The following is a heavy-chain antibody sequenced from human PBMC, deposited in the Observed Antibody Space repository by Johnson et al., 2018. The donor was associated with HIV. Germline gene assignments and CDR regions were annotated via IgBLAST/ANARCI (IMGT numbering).Heavy chain of an antibody. V-gene: IGHV3-33*08. CDR3: ARDPPYGGNPSAFDV. CDR1: GFTVSSNY. J-gene: IGHJ3*01. CDR2: IWYDGSNK. D-gene: IGHD4-23*01. Sequence: QVQLVESGGGLVKPGGSLRLSCEASGFTVSSNYMSWVRQAPGKGLEWVAVIWYDGSNKYYADSVKGRFTISRDNSKNTLYLQMNSLRAEDTAVYYCARDPPYGGNPSAFDVWGQGTMVTVSS.